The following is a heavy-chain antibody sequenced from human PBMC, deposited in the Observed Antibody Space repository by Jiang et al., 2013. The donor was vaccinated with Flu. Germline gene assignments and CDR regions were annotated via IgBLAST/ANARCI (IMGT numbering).Heavy chain of an antibody. V-gene: IGHV5-51*01. CDR1: GYSFTRYW. Sequence: GAEVKKPGESLKISCKASGYSFTRYWIGWVRQMPGKGLEWMGIIYPGDSATTYSPSFQGQVTISADKSIGTAYLQWSSLKASDTAMYYCARQGGAYYDSTGYYYFWGQGTMVTVSS. CDR2: IYPGDSAT. J-gene: IGHJ3*01. CDR3: ARQGGAYYDSTGYYYF. D-gene: IGHD3-22*01.